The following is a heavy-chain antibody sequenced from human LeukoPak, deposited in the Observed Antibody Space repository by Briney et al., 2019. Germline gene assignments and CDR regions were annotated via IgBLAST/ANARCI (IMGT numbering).Heavy chain of an antibody. CDR2: MNPNSGNT. J-gene: IGHJ4*02. Sequence: ASVKVSCKASGYTFTSYDINWVRQATGQGLEWMGWMNPNSGNTGYAQKFQGRVTMTRNTSISTAYMELSSLRSEDTAVYYCARGNAVYAQYYLDYWGQGTLVTVSS. D-gene: IGHD2-8*01. CDR3: ARGNAVYAQYYLDY. V-gene: IGHV1-8*01. CDR1: GYTFTSYD.